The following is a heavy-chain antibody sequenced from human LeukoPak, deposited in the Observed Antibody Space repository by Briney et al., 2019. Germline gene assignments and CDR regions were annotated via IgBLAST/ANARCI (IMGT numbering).Heavy chain of an antibody. D-gene: IGHD6-13*01. CDR1: GFTFDDYA. CDR2: ISWNSGSI. V-gene: IGHV3-9*01. Sequence: PGGSLRLSCAASGFTFDDYAMHWVRQAPGKGLEWVSGISWNSGSIGYADSVKGRFTISRDNAKNSLYLQMNSLRAEDTALYYCAKDMAEQLEYYFDYWGQGTLVTVSS. J-gene: IGHJ4*02. CDR3: AKDMAEQLEYYFDY.